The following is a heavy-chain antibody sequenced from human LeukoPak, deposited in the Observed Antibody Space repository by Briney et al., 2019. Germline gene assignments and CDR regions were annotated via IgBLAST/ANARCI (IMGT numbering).Heavy chain of an antibody. CDR1: GGPISTYY. D-gene: IGHD6-19*01. CDR3: ARDGKGAVSLFDY. J-gene: IGHJ4*02. Sequence: PSETLSLTCTVSGGPISTYYWGWIRQPPGKGLEYIGYIYYTGSTNYNPSLKSRVTISVDTSKNQFSLKLSSVTAADTAVYYCARDGKGAVSLFDYWGQGTLVTVSS. CDR2: IYYTGST. V-gene: IGHV4-59*01.